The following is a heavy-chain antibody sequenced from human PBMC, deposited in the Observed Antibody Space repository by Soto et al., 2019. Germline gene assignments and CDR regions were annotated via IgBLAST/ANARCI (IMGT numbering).Heavy chain of an antibody. V-gene: IGHV3-74*01. CDR3: ARGGSLNWYFDL. CDR1: GFTFSSYW. Sequence: GGSLRLSCAASGFTFSSYWMHWVRQAPGNGLVWVSRINSDGSSTSYADSVKGRFTISRDNAKNTLYLQMNSLRVEDTAVYYCARGGSLNWYFDLWGRGTLVTVSS. CDR2: INSDGSST. J-gene: IGHJ2*01. D-gene: IGHD1-26*01.